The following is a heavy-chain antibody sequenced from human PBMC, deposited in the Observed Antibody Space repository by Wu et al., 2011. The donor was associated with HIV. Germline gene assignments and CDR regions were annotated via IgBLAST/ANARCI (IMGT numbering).Heavy chain of an antibody. CDR2: LIPLFGAT. V-gene: IGHV1-69*14. CDR1: GGSFSRYS. D-gene: IGHD3-10*01. Sequence: QVQLVQSGAEVKKPGSSVKVSCKTSGGSFSRYSFSWVRQAPGQGLEWMGGLIPLFGATDYAQKFQGRITISADTSTTTVYMDLSSLRSEDTAVYFCARDPGFGEPWGQGTLVTVSS. CDR3: ARDPGFGEP. J-gene: IGHJ5*02.